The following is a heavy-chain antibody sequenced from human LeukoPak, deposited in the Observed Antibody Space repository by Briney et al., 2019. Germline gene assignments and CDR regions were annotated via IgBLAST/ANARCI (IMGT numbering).Heavy chain of an antibody. CDR1: GGTFSSYA. CDR3: AREGSIAAAGVYYYYGMDV. Sequence: ASVKVSCKASGGTFSSYAISWVRQAPGQGLEWMGGIIPIFGTANCAQKFQGRVTITADESTSTAYMELSSLRSEDTAVYYCAREGSIAAAGVYYYYGMDVWGQGTTVTVSS. D-gene: IGHD6-13*01. V-gene: IGHV1-69*13. CDR2: IIPIFGTA. J-gene: IGHJ6*02.